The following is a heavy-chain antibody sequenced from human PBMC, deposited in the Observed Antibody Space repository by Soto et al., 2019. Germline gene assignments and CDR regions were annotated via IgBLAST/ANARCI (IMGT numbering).Heavy chain of an antibody. Sequence: GGSLRLSCAASGFIFSNYAMSWVRQAPGKGLEWISVISESGGSTYYADSVKGRFTISRDNSKNTLYLQMNSLRAEDTAVYYCVKYYYGSGSYYNFRCGMDVWGQGTTVTVSS. CDR3: VKYYYGSGSYYNFRCGMDV. V-gene: IGHV3-23*01. CDR2: ISESGGST. D-gene: IGHD3-10*01. J-gene: IGHJ6*02. CDR1: GFIFSNYA.